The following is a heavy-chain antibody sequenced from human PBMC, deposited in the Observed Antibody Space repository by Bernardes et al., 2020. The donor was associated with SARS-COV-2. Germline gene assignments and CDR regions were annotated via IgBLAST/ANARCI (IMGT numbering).Heavy chain of an antibody. CDR3: AREEGAIAAAVH. CDR2: ISTANGIT. V-gene: IGHV1-3*04. CDR1: GYTFTTYA. D-gene: IGHD6-13*01. J-gene: IGHJ4*02. Sequence: ASVKVSCKASGYTFTTYAIFWLRQAPGQRLEWMGKISTANGITRYSQNFQGRVTITMDTSASTAYMELSSLRSEDTAVYYCAREEGAIAAAVHWGQGTLVTVSS.